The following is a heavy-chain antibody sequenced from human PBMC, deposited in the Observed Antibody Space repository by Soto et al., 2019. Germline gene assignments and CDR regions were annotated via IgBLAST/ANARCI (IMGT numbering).Heavy chain of an antibody. D-gene: IGHD2-15*01. Sequence: QVQLVQSGAEVKKPGASVKVSCKASGYTFTSYYMHWVRQAPGQGLEWMGIINPSGGSTSYAQKCQGRVTMTRDTSTSTVYMELSSLRSEDTAVYYCARDPPYCSGGSCYSSWFDPWGQGTLVTVSS. CDR2: INPSGGST. CDR3: ARDPPYCSGGSCYSSWFDP. J-gene: IGHJ5*02. CDR1: GYTFTSYY. V-gene: IGHV1-46*01.